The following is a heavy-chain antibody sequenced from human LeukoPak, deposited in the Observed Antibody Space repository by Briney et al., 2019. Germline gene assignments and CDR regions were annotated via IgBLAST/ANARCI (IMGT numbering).Heavy chain of an antibody. Sequence: ASVKVSCKASGYTFTSYYMHWVRQAPGQGLEWMGIINPSGGSTSYAQKFQGRVTMTRDTSTSTVYMELSSLRSEDTAVYYCARVLDDYSNYGRGYFDYWGQGTLVTVSS. CDR2: INPSGGST. CDR3: ARVLDDYSNYGRGYFDY. D-gene: IGHD4-11*01. V-gene: IGHV1-46*01. J-gene: IGHJ4*02. CDR1: GYTFTSYY.